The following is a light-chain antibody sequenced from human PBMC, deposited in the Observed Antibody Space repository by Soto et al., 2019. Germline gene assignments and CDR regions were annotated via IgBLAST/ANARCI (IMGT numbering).Light chain of an antibody. CDR3: AAWDASVSGPA. CDR2: RNN. CDR1: SSNIGSKY. Sequence: QSVLTQPPSASGTPGQRVTISCSGSSSNIGSKYVYWYQQLPGTAPKLLMYRNNQRPSGVPDRFSGSKSGTSASLAISGLRSEDEADYYCAAWDASVSGPAFGGGTKLTVL. J-gene: IGLJ2*01. V-gene: IGLV1-47*01.